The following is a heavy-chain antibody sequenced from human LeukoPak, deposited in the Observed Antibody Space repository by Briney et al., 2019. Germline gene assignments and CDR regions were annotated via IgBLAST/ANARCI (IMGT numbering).Heavy chain of an antibody. V-gene: IGHV3-23*01. J-gene: IGHJ3*02. CDR2: ISATGGTT. CDR1: GFTFSSYG. Sequence: GGSLRLSCAASGFTFSSYGMSWVRQAPGKGLEWVSAISATGGTTYYADSVKGRFTISRDSSKDTLYLQMNSLRAEDTAVYYCATPSGCDRGDAFDIWGQGTMVTVSS. D-gene: IGHD5-12*01. CDR3: ATPSGCDRGDAFDI.